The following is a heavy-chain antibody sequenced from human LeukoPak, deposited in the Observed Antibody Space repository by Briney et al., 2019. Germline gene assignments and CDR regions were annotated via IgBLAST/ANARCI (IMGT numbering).Heavy chain of an antibody. Sequence: PGGSLRLSCAASGFTFSSYGMHWVRQAPGKGLEWVAVISYDGSNKYYADSVKGRFTISRDNSKNTLYLQMNSLRAEDTAVYYCAKAPPIDDFWSGYHNYYGMDVWGQGTTVTVSS. CDR2: ISYDGSNK. D-gene: IGHD3-3*01. V-gene: IGHV3-30*18. CDR1: GFTFSSYG. J-gene: IGHJ6*02. CDR3: AKAPPIDDFWSGYHNYYGMDV.